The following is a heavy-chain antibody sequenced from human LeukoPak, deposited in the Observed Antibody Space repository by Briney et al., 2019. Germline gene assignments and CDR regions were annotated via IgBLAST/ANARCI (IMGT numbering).Heavy chain of an antibody. J-gene: IGHJ6*03. D-gene: IGHD2-8*01. V-gene: IGHV4-34*01. CDR1: GGSFSGYY. CDR2: INHSGST. CDR3: ARNGPYYYYYMDV. Sequence: SETLSLTCAVYGGSFSGYYWSWIRQPPGKGLEWIGEINHSGSTNYNPSLKSRVTISVDTSKNQFSLKLSSVTAADTAVYYCARNGPYYYYYMDVWGKGTTVTVSS.